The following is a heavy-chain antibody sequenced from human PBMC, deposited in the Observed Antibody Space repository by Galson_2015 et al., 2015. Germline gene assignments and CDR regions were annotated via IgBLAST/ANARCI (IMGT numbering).Heavy chain of an antibody. V-gene: IGHV3-30-3*01. D-gene: IGHD4-17*01. CDR1: GFTFSSYA. CDR3: ARVPTPSTYGDYYYYGMDV. CDR2: ISYDGSNK. J-gene: IGHJ6*02. Sequence: SLRLSCAASGFTFSSYAMSWVPQAPGKGLEWVAVISYDGSNKYYADSVKGRFTISRDNSKNTLYLQMNSLRAEDTAVYYCARVPTPSTYGDYYYYGMDVWGQGTTVTVSS.